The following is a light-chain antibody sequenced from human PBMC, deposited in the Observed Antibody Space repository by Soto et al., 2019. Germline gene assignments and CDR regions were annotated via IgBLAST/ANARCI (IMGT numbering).Light chain of an antibody. CDR1: QSVSDN. V-gene: IGKV3-15*01. CDR2: GAS. Sequence: EIVMTQSPATLSVSPGERVTLSCRASQSVSDNLAWYQQKPGQAPRLLIYGASTRATTIPARFSGSGSGPEFTLTISSLQSKDFEVYYCQQSTNWPYPFGQGTKLDIK. J-gene: IGKJ2*01. CDR3: QQSTNWPYP.